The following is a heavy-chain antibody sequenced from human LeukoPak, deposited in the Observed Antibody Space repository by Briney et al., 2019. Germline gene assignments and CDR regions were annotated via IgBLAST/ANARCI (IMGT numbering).Heavy chain of an antibody. CDR2: INPNSGGT. J-gene: IGHJ6*02. Sequence: GASVKVSCKTSGYTFDNYAINWVRQAPGQGLEWMGWINPNSGGTNYAQKFQGKVTMTRDTSTNTAYMELSRLRSDDTAVYYCARVGPPDASGMDVWGQGTTVTVSS. CDR1: GYTFDNYA. V-gene: IGHV1-2*02. CDR3: ARVGPPDASGMDV. D-gene: IGHD2-2*01.